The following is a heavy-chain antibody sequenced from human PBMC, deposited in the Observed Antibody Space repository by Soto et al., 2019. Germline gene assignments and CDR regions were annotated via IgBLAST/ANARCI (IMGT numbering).Heavy chain of an antibody. V-gene: IGHV1-69*01. CDR2: IIPIFGTA. D-gene: IGHD6-6*01. CDR3: ARVSSSSNYYYYGMDV. Sequence: QVQLVQSGAEVKKPGSSVKVSCKASGGTFSSYAISWVRQAPGQGLEWMGGIIPIFGTATYAQKFQGRVTITADESTSTAYMELSSLRSEDTAVYYCARVSSSSNYYYYGMDVWGQGTTVTVSS. CDR1: GGTFSSYA. J-gene: IGHJ6*02.